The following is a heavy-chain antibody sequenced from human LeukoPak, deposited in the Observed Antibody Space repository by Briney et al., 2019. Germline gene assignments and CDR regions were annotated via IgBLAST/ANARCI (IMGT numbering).Heavy chain of an antibody. Sequence: GASVKVSCKASGYTFTSYGISWVRQAPGQGLEWMGWISAYNGNTTYAQKLQGRVTMTTDTSTSTAYMELRSLRSDDTAVYYCARDLDIVVVPAAISWFDPWGQGTLVTVSS. J-gene: IGHJ5*02. CDR2: ISAYNGNT. D-gene: IGHD2-2*01. CDR3: ARDLDIVVVPAAISWFDP. V-gene: IGHV1-18*01. CDR1: GYTFTSYG.